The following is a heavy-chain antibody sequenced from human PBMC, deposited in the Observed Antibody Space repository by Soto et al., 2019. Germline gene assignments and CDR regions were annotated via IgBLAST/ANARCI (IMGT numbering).Heavy chain of an antibody. CDR2: IIPIFGTA. CDR3: ARAVPRRKTSIQLWPRLDY. CDR1: GGTFSSYA. V-gene: IGHV1-69*13. J-gene: IGHJ4*02. D-gene: IGHD5-18*01. Sequence: AASVKVSCKASGGTFSSYAISWVRQAPGQGLEWMGGIIPIFGTANYAQKFQGRVTITADESTSTAYMELSSLRSEDTAVYYCARAVPRRKTSIQLWPRLDYWGQGTLVTSPQ.